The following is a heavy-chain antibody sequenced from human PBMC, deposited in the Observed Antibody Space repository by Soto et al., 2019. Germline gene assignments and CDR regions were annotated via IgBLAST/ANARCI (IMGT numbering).Heavy chain of an antibody. CDR3: ARERPKWGMPGMDV. CDR1: GGSISSGGYY. CDR2: IYYSGST. D-gene: IGHD2-8*01. J-gene: IGHJ6*02. V-gene: IGHV4-31*03. Sequence: SETLSLTCTVSGGSISSGGYYWSWIRQHPGKGLEWIGYIYYSGSTYYNPSLKSRVTISVDTSKNQFSLKLSSVTAADTAVYYCARERPKWGMPGMDVWGQGTTVTVSS.